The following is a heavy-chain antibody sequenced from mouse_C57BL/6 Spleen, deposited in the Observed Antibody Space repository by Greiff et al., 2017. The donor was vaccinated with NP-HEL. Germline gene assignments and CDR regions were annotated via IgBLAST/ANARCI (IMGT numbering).Heavy chain of an antibody. D-gene: IGHD1-1*01. Sequence: QVQLQQSGPELVKPGASVKISCKASGYAFSSSWMNWVKQRPGKGLEWIGRIYPGDGDTNYNGKFKGKATLTADKSSSTAYMQLSSLTSEDSAVYFCAKGAYGSSYWFAYWGQGTLVTVSA. J-gene: IGHJ3*01. CDR3: AKGAYGSSYWFAY. CDR2: IYPGDGDT. CDR1: GYAFSSSW. V-gene: IGHV1-82*01.